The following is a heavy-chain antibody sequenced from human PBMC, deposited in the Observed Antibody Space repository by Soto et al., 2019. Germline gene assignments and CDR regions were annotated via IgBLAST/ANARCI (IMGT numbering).Heavy chain of an antibody. CDR2: MNPNSGKT. CDR1: GYTFTSYD. V-gene: IGHV1-8*01. D-gene: IGHD3-10*01. CDR3: ARFMVRGVIGP. J-gene: IGHJ5*02. Sequence: ASVKVSCKASGYTFTSYDINWVRQATGQGLEWMGWMNPNSGKTGYAQKFQGRDNMTRDTSMSTAYMELSSLRTEDTAVYYCARFMVRGVIGPWGQGTPVTVSS.